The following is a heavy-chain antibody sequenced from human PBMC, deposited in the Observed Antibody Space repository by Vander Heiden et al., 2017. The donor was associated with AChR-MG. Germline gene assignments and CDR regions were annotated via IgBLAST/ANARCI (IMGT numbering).Heavy chain of an antibody. D-gene: IGHD2-15*01. CDR2: ISWNSGSI. V-gene: IGHV3-9*01. CDR3: AKSEAKAAFDY. J-gene: IGHJ4*02. CDR1: GCTCDDYA. Sequence: EVQLVASGGGLVQPGRSLRLSCAPSGCTCDDYAMHWVRQAPGKGLEWVSGISWNSGSIGYADSVKGRFTISRDNAKNSLYLQMNSLRAEDTALYYCAKSEAKAAFDYWGQGTLVTVSS.